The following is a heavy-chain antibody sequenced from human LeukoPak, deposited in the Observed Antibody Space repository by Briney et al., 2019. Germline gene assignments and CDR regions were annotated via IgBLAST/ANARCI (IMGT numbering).Heavy chain of an antibody. CDR3: TRDGGDSINTAFDI. Sequence: GGSLRLSCAASGFTFDNYSMHWVRQAPGKGLKWVGRIRRGSNSYTTEYAASVKARFIISRDDSQNSLFLHMYSLKTEDTAVYYCTRDGGDSINTAFDIWGRGTMVTVSS. V-gene: IGHV3-72*01. CDR1: GFTFDNYS. CDR2: IRRGSNSYTT. D-gene: IGHD3-16*01. J-gene: IGHJ3*02.